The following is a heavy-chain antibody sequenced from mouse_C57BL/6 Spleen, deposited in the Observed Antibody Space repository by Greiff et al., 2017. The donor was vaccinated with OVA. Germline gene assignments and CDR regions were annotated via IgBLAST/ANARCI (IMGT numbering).Heavy chain of an antibody. D-gene: IGHD2-5*01. CDR1: GYTFTDYY. CDR3: ARSGSNYDFDY. CDR2: INPYNGGT. J-gene: IGHJ2*01. Sequence: VQLKQSGPVLVKPGASVKMSCKASGYTFTDYYMNWVKQSHGKSLEWIGVINPYNGGTSYNQKFKGKATLTVDKSSSTAYMELNSLTSEDSAVYYCARSGSNYDFDYWGQGTTLTVSS. V-gene: IGHV1-19*01.